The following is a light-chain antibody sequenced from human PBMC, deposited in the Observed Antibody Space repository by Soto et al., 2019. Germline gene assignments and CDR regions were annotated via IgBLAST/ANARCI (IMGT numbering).Light chain of an antibody. Sequence: QSVLSQPPSASGTPGQRVTISCSGSSSNIGSNTVSWYQQFPGTAPKLLIYFNIQRPSGVPDRFSGSKSGTSASLAISGLQSEDEADYYCAAWDDSLNGYVFGTGTKVTVI. CDR2: FNI. V-gene: IGLV1-44*01. CDR3: AAWDDSLNGYV. CDR1: SSNIGSNT. J-gene: IGLJ1*01.